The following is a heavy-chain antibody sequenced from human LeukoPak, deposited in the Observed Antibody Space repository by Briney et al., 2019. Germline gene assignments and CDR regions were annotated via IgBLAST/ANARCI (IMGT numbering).Heavy chain of an antibody. CDR3: TTFYHEYSPY. CDR1: GFSFMNAW. CDR2: IKSNADGGTP. J-gene: IGHJ4*02. Sequence: GGSLRLPCAASGFSFMNAWMIWVRQAPGKGLEWVGRIKSNADGGTPDYAAPARGRFTISRDDSKNTLYLQMNSLKTEDTAVYYCTTFYHEYSPYWGRGTLVTVSS. D-gene: IGHD2/OR15-2a*01. V-gene: IGHV3-15*01.